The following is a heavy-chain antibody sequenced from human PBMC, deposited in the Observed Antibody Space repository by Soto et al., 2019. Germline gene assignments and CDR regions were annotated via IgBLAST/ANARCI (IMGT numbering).Heavy chain of an antibody. CDR2: ILYDGSNK. J-gene: IGHJ4*02. D-gene: IGHD3-3*01. Sequence: QVQLVESGGGVVQPGRSLRLSCAASGFTFSSCAMHWVRQAPGKGLEWVALILYDGSNKYYADSVKGRFTISRDNSKNTXHLQMNSLRAEDTAVYYCARDKRDFRFLEWSYYFDYWGQGTLVTVSS. V-gene: IGHV3-30-3*01. CDR1: GFTFSSCA. CDR3: ARDKRDFRFLEWSYYFDY.